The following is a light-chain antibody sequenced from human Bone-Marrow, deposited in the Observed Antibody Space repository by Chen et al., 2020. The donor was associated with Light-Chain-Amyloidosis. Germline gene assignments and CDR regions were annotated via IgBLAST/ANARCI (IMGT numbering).Light chain of an antibody. J-gene: IGLJ3*02. V-gene: IGLV3-21*02. Sequence: SYVLPQPSSVSVAPAQTATIACGGNNIGSTSVHWYQQTPGQAPLLVVYDDSDRPPGIPERLSGSNSGNTATLTISRVEAGDEADYYCQVWDRSSDRPVFGGGTKLTVL. CDR3: QVWDRSSDRPV. CDR2: DDS. CDR1: NIGSTS.